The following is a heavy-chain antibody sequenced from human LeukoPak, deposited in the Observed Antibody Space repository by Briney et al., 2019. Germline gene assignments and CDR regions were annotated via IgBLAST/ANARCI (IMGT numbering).Heavy chain of an antibody. V-gene: IGHV3-74*01. CDR2: INSDGSST. D-gene: IGHD3-10*01. CDR3: ARDHVELVRGEPDY. CDR1: GFTFSSYW. J-gene: IGHJ4*02. Sequence: PGGSLRLSCAASGFTFSSYWMHWVRQAPGKGLVWVSRINSDGSSTSYADSVKGRFTISRDNAKNSLYLQMNSLRAEDTAVYYCARDHVELVRGEPDYWGQGTLVTVSS.